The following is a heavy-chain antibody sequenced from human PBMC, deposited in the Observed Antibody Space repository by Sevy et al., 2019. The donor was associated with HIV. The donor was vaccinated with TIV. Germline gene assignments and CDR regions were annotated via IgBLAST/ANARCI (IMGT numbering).Heavy chain of an antibody. J-gene: IGHJ4*02. CDR3: ATVWKWELLPCFDY. CDR2: ISGSGGST. D-gene: IGHD1-26*01. CDR1: GFTFSSYA. Sequence: GGSLRLSCAASGFTFSSYAMSWVRQAPGKGLEWVSAISGSGGSTYYADSVKGRFTISRDNSKNTLYLQMNSLRAEDMAVYYCATVWKWELLPCFDYWGQGTLVTVSS. V-gene: IGHV3-23*01.